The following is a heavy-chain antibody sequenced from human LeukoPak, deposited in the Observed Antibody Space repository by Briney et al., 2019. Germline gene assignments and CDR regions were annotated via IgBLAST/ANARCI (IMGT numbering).Heavy chain of an antibody. CDR1: GGSVSSSSYY. D-gene: IGHD7-27*01. V-gene: IGHV4-39*01. CDR2: ISHSGTN. Sequence: SETLSLTCSVSGGSVSSSSYYWGWIRQPPGKGLEWIGGISHSGTNYNNPSLKSRVSISIDTSKNLFSVKLTSVTAADTAIYYCASLGTLRSWGQGTLVTVSS. CDR3: ASLGTLRS. J-gene: IGHJ5*02.